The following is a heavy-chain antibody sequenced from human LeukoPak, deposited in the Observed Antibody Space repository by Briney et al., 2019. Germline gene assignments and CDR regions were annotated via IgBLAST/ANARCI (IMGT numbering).Heavy chain of an antibody. J-gene: IGHJ4*02. D-gene: IGHD3-22*01. CDR1: GYSFTSYW. CDR2: IYPGDSDT. CDR3: ARHVTYCYDSSEYYFDY. Sequence: GESLKISCKGSGYSFTSYWIGWVRQLPGKGLEWMGIIYPGDSDTRYSPSFQGQVTISADKSISTAYLQWSSLKASDTAMYYCARHVTYCYDSSEYYFDYWGQGTLVTVSS. V-gene: IGHV5-51*01.